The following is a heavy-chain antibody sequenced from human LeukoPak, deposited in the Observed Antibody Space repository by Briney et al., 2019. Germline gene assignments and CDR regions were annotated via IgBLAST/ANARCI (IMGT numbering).Heavy chain of an antibody. CDR3: ARGSSGWYRWFDP. CDR1: GGSISSSSYY. V-gene: IGHV4-39*01. Sequence: SETLSLTCTVSGGSISSSSYYWAWIRQPPGKGLEWIGSIHYSGSTYYNPSLKSRVTISVDTSKNQFSLKLSSVTAADTAVYYCARGSSGWYRWFDPWGQGTLVTVSS. J-gene: IGHJ5*02. CDR2: IHYSGST. D-gene: IGHD6-19*01.